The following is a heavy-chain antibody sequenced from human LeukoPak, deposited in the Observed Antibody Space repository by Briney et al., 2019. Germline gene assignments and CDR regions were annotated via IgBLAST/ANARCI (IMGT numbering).Heavy chain of an antibody. Sequence: SGRSLRLSCAASGFTFSSYAMHWVRQAPGKGLEWVAVISYDGSNKYYADSVKGRFTISRDNSKNTLYLQMNSLRDEDTAMYYCAKEGTRMASSYFDYWGQGTLITVSS. D-gene: IGHD2-8*01. CDR3: AKEGTRMASSYFDY. V-gene: IGHV3-30-3*01. J-gene: IGHJ4*02. CDR2: ISYDGSNK. CDR1: GFTFSSYA.